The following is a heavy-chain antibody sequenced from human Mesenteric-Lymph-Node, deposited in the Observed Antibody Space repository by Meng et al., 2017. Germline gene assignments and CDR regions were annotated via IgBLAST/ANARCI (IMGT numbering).Heavy chain of an antibody. CDR3: ARGYGPIHSEYNFDY. CDR1: GARFASNRAA. D-gene: IGHD1-26*01. J-gene: IGHJ4*02. CDR2: TFYRSKWSN. Sequence: QLRSSVPLLVKPSNTPPLTSSTSGARFASNRAACNWIRQSPARGLEWLGRTFYRSKWSNEYAVSVKSRITINPDTSKNQFFLQLNSVTPEDTAVYYCARGYGPIHSEYNFDYWGQGTLVTVSS. V-gene: IGHV6-1*01.